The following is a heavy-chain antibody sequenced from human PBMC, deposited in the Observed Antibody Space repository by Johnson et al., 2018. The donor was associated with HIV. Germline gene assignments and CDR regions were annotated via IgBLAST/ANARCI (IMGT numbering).Heavy chain of an antibody. CDR1: GFTFSSYA. D-gene: IGHD1-26*01. CDR3: ARAPSVGADDAFDI. Sequence: VQLVESGGGVVQPGRSLRLSCAGSGFTFSSYAMHWVRQPPGKGLEWVAVISYDGNNKYYADSVKGRVTISRDNSKNTLYLQMTSLRAEDTALYYCARAPSVGADDAFDIWGQGTMVTVSS. V-gene: IGHV3-30-3*01. CDR2: ISYDGNNK. J-gene: IGHJ3*02.